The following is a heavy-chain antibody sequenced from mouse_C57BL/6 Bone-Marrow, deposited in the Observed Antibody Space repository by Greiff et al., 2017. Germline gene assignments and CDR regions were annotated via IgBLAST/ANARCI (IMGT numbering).Heavy chain of an antibody. CDR3: ARAHLRSYCDY. J-gene: IGHJ2*01. D-gene: IGHD1-1*01. CDR1: GFTFSSYA. CDR2: ISDGGSYT. V-gene: IGHV5-4*03. Sequence: EVKLMESGGGLVKPGGSLKLSCAASGFTFSSYAMSWVRQTPEKRLEWVATISDGGSYTYYPDNVKGRFTISRDTAKNHLYLIMSHLKSDDTAMYYCARAHLRSYCDYWGQGTTLTVSS.